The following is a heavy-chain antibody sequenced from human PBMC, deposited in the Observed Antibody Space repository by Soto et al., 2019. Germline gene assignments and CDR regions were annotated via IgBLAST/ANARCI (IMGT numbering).Heavy chain of an antibody. CDR1: GGTLKNYA. V-gene: IGHV1-69*06. CDR3: AREALGLDY. Sequence: SVKVSCKVSGGTLKNYAINWVRQAPGQGLEWMGGIVPMFGTANYAQMFQGRVTITADKSTSTAYMELSSLRSEDTAVYYCAREALGLDYWGQGTLVTVSS. J-gene: IGHJ4*02. CDR2: IVPMFGTA.